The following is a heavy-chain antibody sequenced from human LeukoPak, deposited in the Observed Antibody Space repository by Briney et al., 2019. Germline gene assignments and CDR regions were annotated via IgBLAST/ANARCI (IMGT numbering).Heavy chain of an antibody. CDR2: IYYSGST. J-gene: IGHJ4*02. V-gene: IGHV4-59*08. CDR3: ARGPYCSGGSCYYSYFDY. Sequence: SETLSLTCTVSGGSISSYYWSWIRQPPGKGLEWIGYIYYSGSTNYNPSLKSRVTISVDTSKNQFSLKLSSVTAADTAVYYCARGPYCSGGSCYYSYFDYWGQRTLVTVSS. CDR1: GGSISSYY. D-gene: IGHD2-15*01.